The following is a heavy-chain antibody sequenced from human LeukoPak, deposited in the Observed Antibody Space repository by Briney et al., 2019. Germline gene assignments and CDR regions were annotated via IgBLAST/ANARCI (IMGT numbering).Heavy chain of an antibody. V-gene: IGHV3-23*01. D-gene: IGHD3-22*01. Sequence: SGGSLRLSCAASGFPFSSYAMSWVRHAPGKGLEWVSTISDSGDSTYYADSVKGRFTISRDNSKNTLYLQMNSLRAEDTAVYYCAKDYYDSSGYYPYDAFDIWGQGTMVTVSS. CDR3: AKDYYDSSGYYPYDAFDI. J-gene: IGHJ3*02. CDR1: GFPFSSYA. CDR2: ISDSGDST.